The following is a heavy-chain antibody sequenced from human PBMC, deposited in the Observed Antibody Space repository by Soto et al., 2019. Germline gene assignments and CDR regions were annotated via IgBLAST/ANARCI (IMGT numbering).Heavy chain of an antibody. CDR3: ARCPSGQLRSEHRPYYFDY. CDR1: GGSFSGYY. D-gene: IGHD6-6*01. J-gene: IGHJ4*02. V-gene: IGHV4-34*01. Sequence: QVQLQQWGAGLLKPSETLSLTCAVYGGSFSGYYWSWIRQPPGKGLEWIGEINHSGSTNYNPSLKSRVTISVDTSKNQFSLKLSSVTAADTAVYYCARCPSGQLRSEHRPYYFDYWGQGTLVTVSS. CDR2: INHSGST.